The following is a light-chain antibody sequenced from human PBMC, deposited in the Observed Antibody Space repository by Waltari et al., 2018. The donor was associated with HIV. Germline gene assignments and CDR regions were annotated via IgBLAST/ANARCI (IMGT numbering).Light chain of an antibody. J-gene: IGLJ1*01. Sequence: QSALTQPASVSGSPGPSITISCTGTTRDVGGYNYVPRYQQPPGKAPKLMIYEVSNRPSGVSNRFSGSKSGNTASLTISGLQAEDEADYYCSSYTSSSTSHVFGTGTKVTVL. V-gene: IGLV2-14*01. CDR1: TRDVGGYNY. CDR3: SSYTSSSTSHV. CDR2: EVS.